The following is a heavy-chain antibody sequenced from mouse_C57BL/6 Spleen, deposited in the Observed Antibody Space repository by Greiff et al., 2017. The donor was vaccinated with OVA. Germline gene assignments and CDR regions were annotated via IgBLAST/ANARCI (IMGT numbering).Heavy chain of an antibody. CDR3: GGGLRRRGPYYFDY. Sequence: EVNLVESGAELVKPGASVKLSCTASGFNIKDYYMHWVKQRTEQGLEWIGRIDPEDGETKYAPKFQGKATITADTSSNTAYLQLSSLTSEDTAGYYRGGGLRRRGPYYFDYGGQGTTLTVSS. D-gene: IGHD2-4*01. V-gene: IGHV14-2*01. CDR1: GFNIKDYY. CDR2: IDPEDGET. J-gene: IGHJ2*01.